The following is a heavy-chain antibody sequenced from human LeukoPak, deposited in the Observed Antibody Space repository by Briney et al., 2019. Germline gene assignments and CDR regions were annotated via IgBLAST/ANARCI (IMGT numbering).Heavy chain of an antibody. CDR2: ISATGGEV. D-gene: IGHD6-6*01. CDR3: VRRDIYTTSSWGAFDI. J-gene: IGHJ3*02. Sequence: GGSLRLSCAASGFTFSRYVMNWVRQVPGRRPDWVSSISATGGEVFYADSVKGRFTISRDNSNNMVYLQMDSLRTDDTALYYCVRRDIYTTSSWGAFDIWGQGTLVTVSS. CDR1: GFTFSRYV. V-gene: IGHV3-23*01.